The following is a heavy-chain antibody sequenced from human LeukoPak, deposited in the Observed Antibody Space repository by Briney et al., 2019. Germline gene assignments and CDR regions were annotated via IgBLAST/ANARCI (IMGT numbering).Heavy chain of an antibody. CDR1: GFTFSNYA. V-gene: IGHV3-30*18. Sequence: GGSLRLSCAASGFTFSNYAMSWVRQAPGKGLEWVAVISYDGSNKYYADSVKGRFTISRDNSKNTLYLQMNSLRAEDTAVYYCAKDDAAVAGPDYWGQGTLVTVSS. CDR2: ISYDGSNK. J-gene: IGHJ4*02. CDR3: AKDDAAVAGPDY. D-gene: IGHD6-19*01.